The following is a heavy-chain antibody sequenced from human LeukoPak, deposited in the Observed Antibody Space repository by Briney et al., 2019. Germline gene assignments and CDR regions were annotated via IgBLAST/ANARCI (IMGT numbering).Heavy chain of an antibody. D-gene: IGHD6-6*01. J-gene: IGHJ4*02. CDR1: GYTFTNYG. CDR2: ISIYSGNT. Sequence: ASVKVSCKASGYTFTNYGISWVRQAPGQGLEWMGWISIYSGNTDYAQKLRGRVTMTTDTSTSTVYMELSSLRSEDTAVYYCARDVDSSSPGLFDYWGQGTLVTVSS. CDR3: ARDVDSSSPGLFDY. V-gene: IGHV1-18*01.